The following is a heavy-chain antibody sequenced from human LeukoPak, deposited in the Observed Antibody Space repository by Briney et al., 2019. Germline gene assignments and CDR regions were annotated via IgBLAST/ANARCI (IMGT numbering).Heavy chain of an antibody. CDR2: IIPTFGTA. Sequence: SVKVSCKASGGTFSSYAISWVRQAPGQGLEWMGGIIPTFGTANYAQKFQGRVTITADESTSTAYMELSSLRSEDTAVYYCARTLFDWLPSGAFDIWGQGTMVTVSS. CDR3: ARTLFDWLPSGAFDI. D-gene: IGHD3-9*01. V-gene: IGHV1-69*13. J-gene: IGHJ3*02. CDR1: GGTFSSYA.